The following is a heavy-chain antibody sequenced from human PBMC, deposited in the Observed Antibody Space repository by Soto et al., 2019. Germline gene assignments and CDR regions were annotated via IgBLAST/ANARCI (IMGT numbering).Heavy chain of an antibody. CDR1: GGSVSTDSYY. CDR3: AREVVSAAQFDY. V-gene: IGHV4-61*01. CDR2: IHYSGST. J-gene: IGHJ4*02. D-gene: IGHD2-2*01. Sequence: EQLQESGPGLVKPSETLSLTCTVSGGSVSTDSYYWSWIRQFPGKGLEWIGYIHYSGSTNYNPSLKSRITISIDTSKNQFSLKLSSVTAADAAVYYCAREVVSAAQFDYWGQGTLVTVSS.